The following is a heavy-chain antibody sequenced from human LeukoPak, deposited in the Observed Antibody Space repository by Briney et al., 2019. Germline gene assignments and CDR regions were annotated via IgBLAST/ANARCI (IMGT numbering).Heavy chain of an antibody. CDR2: INHSGST. CDR1: GESFSGYY. D-gene: IGHD3-10*01. J-gene: IGHJ6*02. CDR3: ARSSGSYYNKYYYYYGMDV. V-gene: IGHV4-34*01. Sequence: SETLSLTCAVYGESFSGYYWSRIRQPPGKGLEWIGEINHSGSTNYNPSLKSRVTISVDTSKNQFSLKLSSVTAADTAVYYCARSSGSYYNKYYYYYGMDVWGQGTTVTVSS.